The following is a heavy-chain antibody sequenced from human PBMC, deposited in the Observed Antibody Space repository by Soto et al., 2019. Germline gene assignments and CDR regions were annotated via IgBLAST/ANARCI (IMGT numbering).Heavy chain of an antibody. CDR1: GGSISRSSYY. V-gene: IGHV4-39*01. CDR2: IYYSGST. D-gene: IGHD4-17*01. CDR3: ARHDYGGFGL. J-gene: IGHJ4*02. Sequence: PSETLSLTCPVSGGSISRSSYYWGWIRQPPGKGLEWIGSIYYSGSTYYNPSLKSRVTISVDTSKNQFSLKLSSVTAADTAVYYCARHDYGGFGLWGQGTLVTVS.